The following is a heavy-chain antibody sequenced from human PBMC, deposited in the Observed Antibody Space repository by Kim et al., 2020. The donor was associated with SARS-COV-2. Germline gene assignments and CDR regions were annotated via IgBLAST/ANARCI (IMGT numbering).Heavy chain of an antibody. Sequence: GGSLRLSCAASGFTFSSYAMHWVRQAPGKGLEWVAVISYDGSNKYYADSVKGRFTISRDNSKNTLYLQMNSLRAEDTAVYYCARPFLSGSYPPIDYWGQGTLVTVSS. J-gene: IGHJ4*02. CDR2: ISYDGSNK. V-gene: IGHV3-30*04. CDR1: GFTFSSYA. CDR3: ARPFLSGSYPPIDY. D-gene: IGHD1-26*01.